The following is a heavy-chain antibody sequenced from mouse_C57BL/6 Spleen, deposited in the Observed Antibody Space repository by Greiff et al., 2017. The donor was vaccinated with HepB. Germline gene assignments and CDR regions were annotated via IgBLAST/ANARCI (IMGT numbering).Heavy chain of an antibody. V-gene: IGHV1-74*01. J-gene: IGHJ3*01. CDR3: ALYDGYPAWFAY. D-gene: IGHD2-3*01. CDR2: IHPSDSDT. CDR1: GYTFTSYW. Sequence: QVQLQQSGAELVKPGASVKVSCKASGYTFTSYWMHWVKQRPGQGLEWIGRIHPSDSDTNYNQKFKGKATLTVDKSSSTAYMQLSSLTSEDSAVYYCALYDGYPAWFAYWGQGTLVTVSA.